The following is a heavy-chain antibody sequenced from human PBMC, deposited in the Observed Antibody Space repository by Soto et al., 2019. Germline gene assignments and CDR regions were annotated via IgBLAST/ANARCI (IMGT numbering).Heavy chain of an antibody. CDR1: GYTFTSYA. D-gene: IGHD2-2*01. V-gene: IGHV1-3*01. J-gene: IGHJ4*02. CDR3: ARDVSSSIDS. CDR2: INAGNGNT. Sequence: ASVKVSCKASGYTFTSYALHWVRQAPGQGLEWMGWINAGNGNTKYSQNFQGRVTVTRDTSATTVYMELSSLRSEDTAVYYCARDVSSSIDSWGQGTLVTVSS.